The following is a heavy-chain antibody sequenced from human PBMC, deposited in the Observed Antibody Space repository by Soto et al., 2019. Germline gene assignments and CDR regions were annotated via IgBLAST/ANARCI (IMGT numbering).Heavy chain of an antibody. D-gene: IGHD3-22*01. Sequence: SETLSLTCTVSGGSISSGGYYWSWIRQHPGKGLEWIGYIYYGGSTYYNPSLKSRATISGDTSKNQFSLKLRSVTAADTAVYYCARGGYYYENSGQNAYDYWGQGILVTVSS. CDR1: GGSISSGGYY. CDR2: IYYGGST. J-gene: IGHJ4*01. CDR3: ARGGYYYENSGQNAYDY. V-gene: IGHV4-31*03.